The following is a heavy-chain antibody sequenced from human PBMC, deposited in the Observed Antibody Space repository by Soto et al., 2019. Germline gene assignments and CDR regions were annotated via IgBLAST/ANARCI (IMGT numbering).Heavy chain of an antibody. D-gene: IGHD1-26*01. CDR3: ARREGGVGATEDWFDP. Sequence: PGESLKISCKGSGYTFSNYWIGWVRQMPGKGLEWMGIIYPGDSDTRYSPSFQGQVTISADKSISTAYLQWSSLKASDTAMYYCARREGGVGATEDWFDPWGQGTLVTVSS. V-gene: IGHV5-51*01. J-gene: IGHJ5*02. CDR2: IYPGDSDT. CDR1: GYTFSNYW.